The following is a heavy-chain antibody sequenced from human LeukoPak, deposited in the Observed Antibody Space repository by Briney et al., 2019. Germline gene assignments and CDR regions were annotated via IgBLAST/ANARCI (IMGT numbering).Heavy chain of an antibody. J-gene: IGHJ5*02. Sequence: SETLSLTCTVSGGSISSYYWSWIRQPAGKGLEWIGRIYTSGSTNYNPSLKSRVTMSVDTSKNQFSLKLSSVTAADTAVYYCARESLSYYDAVRWFDPWGQGTLVTVSS. D-gene: IGHD3-3*01. CDR2: IYTSGST. CDR1: GGSISSYY. V-gene: IGHV4-4*07. CDR3: ARESLSYYDAVRWFDP.